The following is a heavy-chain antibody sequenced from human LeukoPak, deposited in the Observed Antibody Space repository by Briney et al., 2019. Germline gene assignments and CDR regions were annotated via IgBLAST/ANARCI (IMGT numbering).Heavy chain of an antibody. CDR2: ISYEGRSE. CDR3: AKDRNYYGSGQMGY. Sequence: GGSLRLSCAASGFIFKNYGMHWVRQAPGKGLEWVAVISYEGRSEYYADSVKGRFTISRDNSRNTLFLQMNSLRAEDTAVYYCAKDRNYYGSGQMGYWGQGTLVTVSS. CDR1: GFIFKNYG. V-gene: IGHV3-30*18. J-gene: IGHJ4*02. D-gene: IGHD3-10*01.